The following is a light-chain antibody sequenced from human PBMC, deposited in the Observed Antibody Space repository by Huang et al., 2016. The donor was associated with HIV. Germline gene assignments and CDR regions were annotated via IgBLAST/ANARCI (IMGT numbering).Light chain of an antibody. CDR2: AAS. CDR1: QGAGNS. J-gene: IGKJ2*01. Sequence: DIQMTQSPSSLSTSVGDRVTITCRASQGAGNSLPWYQQKPGKVPKLLIYAASTLRSGVPSRFSGSGSGTEFTLTISGLQPEDVATYYCQKYNSAPYTFGQGTRLDIK. CDR3: QKYNSAPYT. V-gene: IGKV1-27*01.